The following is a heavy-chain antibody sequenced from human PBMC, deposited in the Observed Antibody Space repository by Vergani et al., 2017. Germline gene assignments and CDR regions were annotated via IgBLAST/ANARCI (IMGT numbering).Heavy chain of an antibody. Sequence: EVQLVESGGGLVQPGGSLRLSCAASGFTVSSNYMSWVRQAPGKGLEWVGRIKSKTDGGTTDYAAPVKGRFTISRDDSKNTLYLQMNSLKTEDTAVYYCTGIFGVVTTYYYGMDVWGQGTTVTVSS. V-gene: IGHV3-15*01. D-gene: IGHD3-3*01. CDR2: IKSKTDGGTT. CDR3: TGIFGVVTTYYYGMDV. CDR1: GFTVSSNY. J-gene: IGHJ6*02.